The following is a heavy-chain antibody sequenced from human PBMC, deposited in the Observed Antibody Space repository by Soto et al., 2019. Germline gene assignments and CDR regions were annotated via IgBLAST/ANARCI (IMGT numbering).Heavy chain of an antibody. CDR2: ISASGGST. Sequence: PGGSLRLSCAASGFTFSTYAMTWVRQAPGKGLEWVSAISASGGSTYYADSVKGRFTISRDNSKNTLYLQMNSLRAEDTAVYYCARSSRGRVVMCAFDIWGQGTMVTVSS. V-gene: IGHV3-23*01. CDR3: ARSSRGRVVMCAFDI. D-gene: IGHD2-15*01. J-gene: IGHJ3*02. CDR1: GFTFSTYA.